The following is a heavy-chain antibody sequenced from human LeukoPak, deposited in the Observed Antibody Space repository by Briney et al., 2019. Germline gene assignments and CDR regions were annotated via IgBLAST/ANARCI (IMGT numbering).Heavy chain of an antibody. CDR2: IGTAGDT. CDR3: ARAGTQEYYYDSSEYYYFGMDV. J-gene: IGHJ6*02. V-gene: IGHV3-13*01. Sequence: GGSLRLSCAASGFTFSSYDMHWVRQATGKGLEWVSAIGTAGDTYYPGSVKGRFTISRENAKNSLYLQMNSLRAGDTAVYYCARAGTQEYYYDSSEYYYFGMDVWGQGTTVTVSS. D-gene: IGHD3-22*01. CDR1: GFTFSSYD.